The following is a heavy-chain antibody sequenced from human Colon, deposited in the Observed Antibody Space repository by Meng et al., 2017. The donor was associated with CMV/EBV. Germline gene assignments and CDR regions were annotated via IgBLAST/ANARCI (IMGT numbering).Heavy chain of an antibody. Sequence: LRPSCSVSGASMGNYYWTWVRQTTGKGLEWIGYILHSGYHNYNPPLKSRVTMSIDTSNNQFSLKLSSVTAADTAVYYCARDRSIIFTSGATHGMDVWGQGTTVTVSS. J-gene: IGHJ6*02. CDR3: ARDRSIIFTSGATHGMDV. CDR2: ILHSGYH. CDR1: GASMGNYY. D-gene: IGHD3-16*01. V-gene: IGHV4-59*01.